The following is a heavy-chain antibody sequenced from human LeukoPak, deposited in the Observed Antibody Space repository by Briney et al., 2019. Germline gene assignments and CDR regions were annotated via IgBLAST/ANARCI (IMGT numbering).Heavy chain of an antibody. CDR3: ARVEGSSGYYYY. V-gene: IGHV4-31*03. CDR1: GGSISSDGYY. D-gene: IGHD3-22*01. CDR2: IYYSGST. Sequence: SETLSLTCTVSGGSISSDGYYWSWIRQHPGKGLEWIGYIYYSGSTYYNPSLKSRVTISVDTSKNQFSLKLSSVIAADTAVYYCARVEGSSGYYYYWGQGTLVTVSS. J-gene: IGHJ4*02.